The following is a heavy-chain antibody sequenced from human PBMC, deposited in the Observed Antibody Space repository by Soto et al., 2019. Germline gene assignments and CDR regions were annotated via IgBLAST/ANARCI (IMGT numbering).Heavy chain of an antibody. CDR1: VFTFSSYG. CDR2: IGGSGSSI. CDR3: ARGSSGWYDY. D-gene: IGHD6-19*01. J-gene: IGHJ4*02. Sequence: PWWSLRLSCSASVFTFSSYGLNWCRQAPGKGLEWVSYIGGSGSSIYYADSVKGRFTISRDNAKKSLNLQMNSLRDDDTAVYYCARGSSGWYDYWGQGALVTVSS. V-gene: IGHV3-48*02.